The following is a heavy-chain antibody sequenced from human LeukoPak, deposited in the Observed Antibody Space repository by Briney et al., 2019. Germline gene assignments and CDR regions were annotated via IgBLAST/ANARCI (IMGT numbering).Heavy chain of an antibody. Sequence: GESLKISCKASGYSFTTSWIVWVRQMPGKGLEWMGIIYPADSGIRYSPSFQGQVTISADKSITTAYLQWSSLQASDSAMYYCARGRGTRSTWAIYGVDVWGQGTTVTVSS. V-gene: IGHV5-51*01. CDR1: GYSFTTSW. CDR2: IYPADSGI. CDR3: ARGRGTRSTWAIYGVDV. J-gene: IGHJ6*02. D-gene: IGHD2-2*01.